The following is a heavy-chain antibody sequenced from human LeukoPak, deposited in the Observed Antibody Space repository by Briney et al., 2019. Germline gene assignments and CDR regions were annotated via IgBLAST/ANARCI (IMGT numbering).Heavy chain of an antibody. CDR2: IYTGVIT. J-gene: IGHJ3*02. CDR3: ARDTGGIGAFDI. V-gene: IGHV3-66*01. CDR1: GFTVSSNY. Sequence: GGSLRRSCAASGFTVSSNYMSWVRQAPGKGLEWVSVIYTGVITYYADSVKGRFIISRDNSKNTLYLQMNSLRVEDTAVYYCARDTGGIGAFDIWGQGTMVTVSS. D-gene: IGHD7-27*01.